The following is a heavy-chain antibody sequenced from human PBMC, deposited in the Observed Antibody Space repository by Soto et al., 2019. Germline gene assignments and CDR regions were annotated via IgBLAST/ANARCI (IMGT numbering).Heavy chain of an antibody. V-gene: IGHV1-18*01. Sequence: QVHLVQSGAEVKKPGASVKVSCKGSGYTFTSYGITWVRQAPGQGLEWRGWISAHNGKTNYAQKLQGRVTLTRDTSTTTAYMELMSLSSADTAVSSCARGRYGDYWGQGALVTVSS. D-gene: IGHD1-1*01. CDR2: ISAHNGKT. CDR1: GYTFTSYG. J-gene: IGHJ4*02. CDR3: ARGRYGDY.